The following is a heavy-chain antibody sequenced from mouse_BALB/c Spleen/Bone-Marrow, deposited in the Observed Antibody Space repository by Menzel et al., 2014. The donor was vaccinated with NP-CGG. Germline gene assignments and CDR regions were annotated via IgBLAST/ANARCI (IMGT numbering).Heavy chain of an antibody. J-gene: IGHJ2*01. CDR2: IYPGDGDT. CDR1: SYAFSSSW. Sequence: QVQLQQSGPELVKPGASVKISCKASSYAFSSSWMNWVKQRPGQGLEWIGRIYPGDGDTNYNGKFKGKATLTADKSSSTAYMQLSSLTSVDSAVYFCARFSTVYYFDYWGQGATLTVSS. CDR3: ARFSTVYYFDY. V-gene: IGHV1-82*01. D-gene: IGHD4-1*02.